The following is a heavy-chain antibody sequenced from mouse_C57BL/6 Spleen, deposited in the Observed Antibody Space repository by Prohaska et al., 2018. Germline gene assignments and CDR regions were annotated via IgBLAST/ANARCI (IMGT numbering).Heavy chain of an antibody. Sequence: SRYWMSWVRRALGKGLEWIGEINPDSSTINYAPSLKDKFIISRDNAKNTLYLQMSKVRSEDTALYYCASPNWDWYFDVWGTGTTVTVSS. CDR3: ASPNWDWYFDV. CDR1: SRYW. D-gene: IGHD4-1*01. J-gene: IGHJ1*03. CDR2: INPDSSTI. V-gene: IGHV4-1*01.